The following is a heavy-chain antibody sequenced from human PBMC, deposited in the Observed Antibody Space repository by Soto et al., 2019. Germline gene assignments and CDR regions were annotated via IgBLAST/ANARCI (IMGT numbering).Heavy chain of an antibody. J-gene: IGHJ5*02. CDR2: IYYSGST. D-gene: IGHD5-12*01. V-gene: IGHV4-59*01. CDR3: ARGATISNWFDP. CDR1: GGSISSYY. Sequence: SETLSLTCTVSGGSISSYYWSWIRQPPGKGLEWIGYIYYSGSTNYNPSLKSRVTISVDTSKNQFSLKLSSVTAADTAVYYFARGATISNWFDPWCQGTLVTVSS.